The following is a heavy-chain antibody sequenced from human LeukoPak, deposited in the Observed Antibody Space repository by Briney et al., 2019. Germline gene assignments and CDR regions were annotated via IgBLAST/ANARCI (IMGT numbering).Heavy chain of an antibody. CDR2: INQDGSVT. CDR1: GFSFSSYW. Sequence: GGSLRLSCTASGFSFSSYWMSWVRQTPEKGLEFVANINQDGSVTNYVDSLKGRCTISRDNAKKSLYLEIRSLRADDTALYYCARDPGSSSFDLWGQGTLVTVSS. J-gene: IGHJ4*02. D-gene: IGHD6-13*01. V-gene: IGHV3-7*01. CDR3: ARDPGSSSFDL.